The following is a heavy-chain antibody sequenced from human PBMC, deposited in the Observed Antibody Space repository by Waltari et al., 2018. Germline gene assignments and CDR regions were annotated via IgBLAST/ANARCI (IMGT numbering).Heavy chain of an antibody. Sequence: EVQLLESGGGLVQPGGSRRLSCAASGFPFGNYAMNWVRQAPGKGLEWVSAITDGGTTYYADSVKGRFTISRDNSNSTLYLQMNSLRAEDTAIYYCVSRGLWARFDSWGQGTLVTVSS. V-gene: IGHV3-23*01. CDR3: VSRGLWARFDS. J-gene: IGHJ4*02. CDR1: GFPFGNYA. D-gene: IGHD3-10*01. CDR2: ITDGGTT.